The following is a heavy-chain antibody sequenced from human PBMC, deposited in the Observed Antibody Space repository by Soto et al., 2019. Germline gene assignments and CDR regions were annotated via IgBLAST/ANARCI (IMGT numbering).Heavy chain of an antibody. Sequence: SETLSLTCTVSGGSISSSSSYWGWIRQPPGKGLEWIGTFYYSGSTYYNPSLKSRVTISVDTSKNQFSLKLSSVTAADTAVYYCARDGGTYGMDVWGQGTTVTVSS. J-gene: IGHJ6*02. CDR1: GGSISSSSSY. CDR2: FYYSGST. CDR3: ARDGGTYGMDV. V-gene: IGHV4-39*07. D-gene: IGHD3-16*01.